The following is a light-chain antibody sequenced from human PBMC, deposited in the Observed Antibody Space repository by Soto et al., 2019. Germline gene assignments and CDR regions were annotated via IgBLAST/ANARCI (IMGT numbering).Light chain of an antibody. CDR2: DGS. CDR3: KQDNSNPRT. CDR1: QSISSW. V-gene: IGKV1-5*01. J-gene: IGKJ1*01. Sequence: DIQMTQSPFTMSASVGDRVTITCRASQSISSWLAWYQQKPGKAPQLLIYDGSSWESGVPPRFSGSGSWTEFTLSISSLQADDVVTYYCKQDNSNPRTFGQGTKVEIK.